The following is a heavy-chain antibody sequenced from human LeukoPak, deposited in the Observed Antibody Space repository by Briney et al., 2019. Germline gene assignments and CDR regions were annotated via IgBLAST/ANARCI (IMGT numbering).Heavy chain of an antibody. V-gene: IGHV4-39*01. Sequence: PSETLSLTCTVSGGSISSSSYYWGWIRQPPGKGLEWIGSIYYSGSTYYNPSLKSRVTISVDTSKNQFSLKLSPVTAADTAVYYCARHRLVSGYYYRPFDYWGQGTLVTVSS. CDR1: GGSISSSSYY. J-gene: IGHJ4*02. CDR3: ARHRLVSGYYYRPFDY. D-gene: IGHD3-22*01. CDR2: IYYSGST.